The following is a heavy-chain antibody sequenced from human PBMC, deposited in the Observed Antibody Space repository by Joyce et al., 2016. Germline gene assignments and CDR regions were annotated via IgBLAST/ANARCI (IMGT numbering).Heavy chain of an antibody. CDR1: GGSISSAHW. J-gene: IGHJ5*01. CDR3: VRNGAYSQDS. Sequence: QVQLQESGPGLVKPSGTLSLTCAVSGGSISSAHWWSWVRQPPGKGLEWIGESYLGGSTTYNPSLKSRVTISGDKSKNQLSLKMNSVTAADTAVYYCVRNGAYSQDSWGQGTLVTVSS. D-gene: IGHD5-12*01. V-gene: IGHV4-4*02. CDR2: SYLGGST.